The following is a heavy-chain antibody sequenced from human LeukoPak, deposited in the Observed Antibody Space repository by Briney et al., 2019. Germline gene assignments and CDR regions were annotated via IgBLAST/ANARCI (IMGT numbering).Heavy chain of an antibody. Sequence: SETLSLTCTVSGGSISSSSYYWGWIRQPPGKGLEWIGSIYYSGSTYYNPSLKSRVTISVDTSKNQFSLKLSSVTAADTAVYYCARGWGYFDYWGQGTLVTVSS. CDR3: ARGWGYFDY. CDR2: IYYSGST. J-gene: IGHJ4*02. V-gene: IGHV4-39*07. CDR1: GGSISSSSYY. D-gene: IGHD3-16*01.